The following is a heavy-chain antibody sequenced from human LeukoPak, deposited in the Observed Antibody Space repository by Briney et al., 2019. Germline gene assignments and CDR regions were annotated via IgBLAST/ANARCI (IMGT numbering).Heavy chain of an antibody. CDR2: INPNSGGT. J-gene: IGHJ4*02. D-gene: IGHD3-22*01. CDR3: AREGGSSGYYQNLDY. Sequence: ASVKVSCKASGYTFTGYYMHWVRQAPGQGLEWMGWINPNSGGTNYAQKFQGRVTMTRDTSISTAYMELSRLRSEDTAVYYCAREGGSSGYYQNLDYWGQGTLVTVSS. V-gene: IGHV1-2*02. CDR1: GYTFTGYY.